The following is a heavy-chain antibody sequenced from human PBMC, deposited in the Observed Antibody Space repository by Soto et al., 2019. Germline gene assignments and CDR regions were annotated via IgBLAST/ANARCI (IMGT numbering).Heavy chain of an antibody. CDR1: GFSIDDFA. J-gene: IGHJ5*02. D-gene: IGHD4-17*01. CDR3: AKDNTGRYGDYESTWFEP. Sequence: GGSLRLSCAASGFSIDDFAMHWVRQAPGKGLEWVSSISCDSGKIGYADSVTGRFSVSRDNAKNSLFLQMSSLKPEDTAFYFCAKDNTGRYGDYESTWFEPWGQGTLVTVSS. V-gene: IGHV3-9*01. CDR2: ISCDSGKI.